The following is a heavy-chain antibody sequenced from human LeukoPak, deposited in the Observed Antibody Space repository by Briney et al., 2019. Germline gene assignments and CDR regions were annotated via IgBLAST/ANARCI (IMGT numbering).Heavy chain of an antibody. CDR1: GGTFSSYA. CDR2: IIPIFGTA. J-gene: IGHJ4*02. D-gene: IGHD1-14*01. CDR3: AAGGPTSSKFDY. Sequence: SVKVSCKASGGTFSSYAISWVRQAPGQGLEWMGGIIPIFGTANYAQKFQGRVTITADKSTSTAYMELSSLRAEDTAVYYCAAGGPTSSKFDYWGQGTLVTVSS. V-gene: IGHV1-69*06.